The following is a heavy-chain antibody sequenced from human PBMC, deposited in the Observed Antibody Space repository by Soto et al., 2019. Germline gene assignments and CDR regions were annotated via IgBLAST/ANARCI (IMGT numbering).Heavy chain of an antibody. V-gene: IGHV3-23*01. CDR2: LSNSGT. Sequence: PGWSLRLSCVASGFTFSGQAMAWVRQAPGKGLEWVSTLSNSGTYYADSVTGRFTISRDNSKNTLYLQMNSLRAEDTALYYCAKHSSRFSLDYWGQGTLVTVSS. D-gene: IGHD1-26*01. J-gene: IGHJ4*02. CDR3: AKHSSRFSLDY. CDR1: GFTFSGQA.